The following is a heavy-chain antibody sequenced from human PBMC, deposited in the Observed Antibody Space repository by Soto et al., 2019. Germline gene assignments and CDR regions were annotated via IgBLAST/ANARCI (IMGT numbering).Heavy chain of an antibody. CDR2: IIPIFGTA. CDR3: ASAPVKGAAGRGLYGMDV. Sequence: SVKVSCKASGGPFSSYAISWVRQAPGQGLEWMGGIIPIFGTANYAQKFQGRVTITADESTSTAYMELSSLRSEDTAVYYCASAPVKGAAGRGLYGMDVWGQGTTVTVTS. D-gene: IGHD6-13*01. V-gene: IGHV1-69*13. CDR1: GGPFSSYA. J-gene: IGHJ6*02.